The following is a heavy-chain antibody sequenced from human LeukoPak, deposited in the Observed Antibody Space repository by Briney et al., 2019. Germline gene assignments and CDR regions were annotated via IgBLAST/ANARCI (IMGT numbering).Heavy chain of an antibody. Sequence: GGSLRLSCAASGFSFGSHSMTWVCQAPGKGLEWVSTISSTSSYIYYADSVKGRFTISRDNTQNLLYLQMSSLRVGDTAVYYCARRQSAFDEYWGQGTLVSVPT. V-gene: IGHV3-21*06. J-gene: IGHJ4*02. D-gene: IGHD2/OR15-2a*01. CDR1: GFSFGSHS. CDR2: ISSTSSYI. CDR3: ARRQSAFDEY.